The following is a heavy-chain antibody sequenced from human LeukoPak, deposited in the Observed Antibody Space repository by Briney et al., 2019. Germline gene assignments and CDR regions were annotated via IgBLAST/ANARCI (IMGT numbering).Heavy chain of an antibody. CDR2: INPNSGGT. V-gene: IGHV1-2*04. CDR3: ARDWRPYRRFGELSDNWFDP. Sequence: GASVKVSCKASGYTFTGYYMHWVRQAPGQGLEWMGWINPNSGGTNYAQKLQGWVTMTRDTSISTAYMELSRLRSDDTAVYYCARDWRPYRRFGELSDNWFDPWGQGTLVTVSS. D-gene: IGHD3-10*01. J-gene: IGHJ5*02. CDR1: GYTFTGYY.